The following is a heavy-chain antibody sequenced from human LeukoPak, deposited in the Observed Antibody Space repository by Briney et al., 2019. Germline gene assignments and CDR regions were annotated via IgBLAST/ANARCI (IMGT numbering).Heavy chain of an antibody. V-gene: IGHV1-69*01. D-gene: IGHD3-3*01. CDR1: GGTFSSYA. CDR3: ARGSRPHYDFWSGPPDAFDI. CDR2: INPIFGTA. Sequence: SVKVSCKASGGTFSSYAISWVRQAPGQGLEWMGGINPIFGTANYAQKFQGRVTITADESTSTAYIELSSLRSEDTAVYYCARGSRPHYDFWSGPPDAFDIWGQGTMVTVSS. J-gene: IGHJ3*02.